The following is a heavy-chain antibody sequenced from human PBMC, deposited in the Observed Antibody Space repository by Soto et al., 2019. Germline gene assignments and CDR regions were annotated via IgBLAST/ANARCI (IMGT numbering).Heavy chain of an antibody. D-gene: IGHD1-26*01. CDR3: ARGTVGATYY. J-gene: IGHJ4*02. Sequence: XSVKVSCKGTVYTFSSYGITWVRQAPGQGLEWMGWISPYNGNTNYAQKLQGRVTMTTDTSTSTAYMELRSLRSDDTAVYYCARGTVGATYYWGQGTQATVSS. CDR2: ISPYNGNT. V-gene: IGHV1-18*04. CDR1: VYTFSSYG.